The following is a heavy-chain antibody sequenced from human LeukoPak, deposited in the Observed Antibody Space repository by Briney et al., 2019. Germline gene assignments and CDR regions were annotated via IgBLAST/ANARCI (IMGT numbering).Heavy chain of an antibody. CDR2: ISYDGSIE. D-gene: IGHD2-15*01. Sequence: PGGSLRLSCAASGFTFSSYGMHWVRQAPGKGLEWIAIISYDGSIEYYVDSVKGRFTISRDNSKNTLYLQMNSLRTEDTAVYYCAREAEGLDYWGQGTLVTVSS. CDR3: AREAEGLDY. J-gene: IGHJ4*02. CDR1: GFTFSSYG. V-gene: IGHV3-30*03.